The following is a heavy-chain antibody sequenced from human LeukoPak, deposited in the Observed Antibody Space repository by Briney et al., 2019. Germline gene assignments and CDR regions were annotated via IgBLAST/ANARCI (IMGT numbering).Heavy chain of an antibody. CDR2: IYSDNT. CDR1: GFTVSTNS. Sequence: GGSLRLSCTVSGFTVSTNSMSWVRQAPGKGLEWVSFIYSDNTHYSDSVKGRFTISRDNSKNTLYLQMNSLRAEDTAVYYCATTGSGSYYDYWGQGTLVTVSS. D-gene: IGHD1-26*01. CDR3: ATTGSGSYYDY. J-gene: IGHJ4*02. V-gene: IGHV3-66*01.